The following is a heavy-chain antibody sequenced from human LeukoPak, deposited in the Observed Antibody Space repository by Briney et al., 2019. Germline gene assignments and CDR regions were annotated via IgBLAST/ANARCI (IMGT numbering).Heavy chain of an antibody. V-gene: IGHV3-7*04. J-gene: IGHJ4*02. CDR3: TRVGYIDEGIDY. CDR2: IKQDGSKK. Sequence: GGPLRLSCVASGFPFSSYWMTWVRQAPGKGLEWVANIKQDGSKKSYVDSVKGRFTISRDNAKNSLYLQMNSLRAEDTAIYYCTRVGYIDEGIDYWGQGTLVTVSS. CDR1: GFPFSSYW. D-gene: IGHD5-24*01.